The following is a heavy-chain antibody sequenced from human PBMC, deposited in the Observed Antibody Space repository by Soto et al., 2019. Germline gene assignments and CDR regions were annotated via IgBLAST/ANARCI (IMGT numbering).Heavy chain of an antibody. J-gene: IGHJ6*02. Sequence: PGESLKISCKGSGYSFTSYWIGWVRQMPGKGLGWMGIIYPGDSDTRYSPSFQGQVTISADKSISTAYLQWSSLKASDTAMYYCARTISSGYYYYYGMDVWGQGTTVTVSS. D-gene: IGHD3-9*01. CDR2: IYPGDSDT. CDR1: GYSFTSYW. CDR3: ARTISSGYYYYYGMDV. V-gene: IGHV5-51*01.